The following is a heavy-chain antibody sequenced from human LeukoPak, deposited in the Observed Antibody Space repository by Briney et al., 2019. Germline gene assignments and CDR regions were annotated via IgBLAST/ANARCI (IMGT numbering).Heavy chain of an antibody. D-gene: IGHD3-22*01. CDR1: GFSFSYYE. V-gene: IGHV3-48*03. CDR3: ASEVDTVIGSLDY. CDR2: ILSSDNTI. J-gene: IGHJ4*02. Sequence: GSLRLSCPATGFSFSYYEMNWVRQAPGRGREWFAYILSSDNTIYYADSVKGRYTISKDNAQNLVHLQMNSLRAEDTAVHYCASEVDTVIGSLDYWGQGTLVTVSS.